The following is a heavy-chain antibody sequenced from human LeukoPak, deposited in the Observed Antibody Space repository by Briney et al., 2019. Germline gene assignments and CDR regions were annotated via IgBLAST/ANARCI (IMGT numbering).Heavy chain of an antibody. J-gene: IGHJ4*02. CDR3: ARQYYYGSSGYFPY. CDR1: GHTFTAYD. D-gene: IGHD3-22*01. V-gene: IGHV1-2*02. CDR2: IKANSGDT. Sequence: ASVKVSCKASGHTFTAYDINWVRQAPGQGLEWMGWIKANSGDTNYAQKFQGRVTMTRDTSISTAYMELSRLRSDDTAVYYCARQYYYGSSGYFPYWGQGTLVTVSS.